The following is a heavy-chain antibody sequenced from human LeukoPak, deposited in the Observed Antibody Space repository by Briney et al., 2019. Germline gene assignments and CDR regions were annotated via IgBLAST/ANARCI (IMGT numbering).Heavy chain of an antibody. V-gene: IGHV4-39*01. D-gene: IGHD5-18*01. J-gene: IGHJ4*02. CDR1: GGSISSSNYY. CDR3: ARVGYSYPYYFDY. CDR2: IYYSGGT. Sequence: SETLSLTCTVSGGSISSSNYYWGWIRQPRGKGLEWIGSIYYSGGTYYNPSLKSRVTISVDTSKNQFSLKLSSVTAADTAVYYCARVGYSYPYYFDYWGQGTLVTVSS.